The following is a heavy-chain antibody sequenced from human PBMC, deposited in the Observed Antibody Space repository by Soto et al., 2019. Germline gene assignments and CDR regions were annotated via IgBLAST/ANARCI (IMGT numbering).Heavy chain of an antibody. J-gene: IGHJ5*02. CDR3: ARQVDWFDP. CDR2: IFNSGST. Sequence: SETLSLTCTVSGGSISSYYWSWIRQPPGKGLEWIGYIFNSGSTNYNPSLKSRVTISVDTSKNQFSLKLRSVTAADTAVYYCARQVDWFDPWGQGTLITVSS. V-gene: IGHV4-59*08. CDR1: GGSISSYY.